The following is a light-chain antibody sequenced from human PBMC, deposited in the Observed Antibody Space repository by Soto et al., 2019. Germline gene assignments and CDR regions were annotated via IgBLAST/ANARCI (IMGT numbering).Light chain of an antibody. J-gene: IGLJ3*02. Sequence: QPVLTQPPSVSGAPGQRVTIPCTGSSSNIGADYDVHWYQQLPGTAPKLLIYGNNNRPSGVSDRFSGSQSGTSASLAITGLQAEDEADYYCQSYDSSLSGSLFGGGTKVTVL. CDR3: QSYDSSLSGSL. CDR2: GNN. V-gene: IGLV1-40*01. CDR1: SSNIGADYD.